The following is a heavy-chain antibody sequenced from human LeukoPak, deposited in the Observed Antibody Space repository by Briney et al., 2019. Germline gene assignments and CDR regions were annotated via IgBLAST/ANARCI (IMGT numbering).Heavy chain of an antibody. J-gene: IGHJ4*02. V-gene: IGHV3-23*01. CDR3: ARDSGGSYPRTPPPLDY. Sequence: TGGSLRLSCAASGFTFSSYWMSWVRQAPGKGLEWVSAISGSGGSTYYADSVKGRFTISRDNSKNTLCLQMNSLRAEDTAVYYCARDSGGSYPRTPPPLDYWGQGTLVTVSS. D-gene: IGHD1-26*01. CDR1: GFTFSSYW. CDR2: ISGSGGST.